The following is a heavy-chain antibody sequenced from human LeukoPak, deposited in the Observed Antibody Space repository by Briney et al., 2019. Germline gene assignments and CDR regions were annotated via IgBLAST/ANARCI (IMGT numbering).Heavy chain of an antibody. CDR3: AREVAAGGTFFDD. D-gene: IGHD6-13*01. Sequence: SVKVSCKTSEATFSGYALSWVRQAPGQGPEWMGRIIPVLNIANYAQKFQGRVTIFADTSTSTTYMELNTLGSDDTAIYYCAREVAAGGTFFDDWGQGTLVTVSS. CDR1: EATFSGYA. V-gene: IGHV1-69*04. CDR2: IIPVLNIA. J-gene: IGHJ4*02.